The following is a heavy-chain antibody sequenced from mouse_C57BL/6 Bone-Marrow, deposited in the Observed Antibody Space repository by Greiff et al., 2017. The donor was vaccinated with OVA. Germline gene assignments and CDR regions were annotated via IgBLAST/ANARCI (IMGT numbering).Heavy chain of an antibody. CDR3: ARVAYYSNPYYFDY. J-gene: IGHJ2*01. Sequence: QVQLQQSGAELARPGASVKLSCKASGYTFTSYGISWVKQRTGQGLEWIGEIYPRSGNTYYNEKFKGKATLTADKSSSTAYMELRSLTSEDSAVYFCARVAYYSNPYYFDYWGQGTTLTVSS. V-gene: IGHV1-81*01. CDR2: IYPRSGNT. CDR1: GYTFTSYG. D-gene: IGHD2-5*01.